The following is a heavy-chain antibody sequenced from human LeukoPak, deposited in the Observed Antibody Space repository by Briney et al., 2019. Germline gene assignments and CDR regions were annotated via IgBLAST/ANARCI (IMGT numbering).Heavy chain of an antibody. CDR3: AKGFLRGYPYYMDV. J-gene: IGHJ6*03. Sequence: GGSLRLSXAASGFTFGSYAMSWVRQAPGKGLEWLSAISGSGGSTYYADSVKGRFTISRDNSKNTLYLQMNSLRAEDTAVYYCAKGFLRGYPYYMDVWGKGTTVTVSS. V-gene: IGHV3-23*01. CDR2: ISGSGGST. CDR1: GFTFGSYA. D-gene: IGHD3-22*01.